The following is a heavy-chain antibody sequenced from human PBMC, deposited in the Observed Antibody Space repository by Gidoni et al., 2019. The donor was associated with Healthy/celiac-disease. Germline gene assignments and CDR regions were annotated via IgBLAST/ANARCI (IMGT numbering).Heavy chain of an antibody. V-gene: IGHV3-9*01. CDR3: AKDIRAVAGDAFDI. CDR1: GFTFDDYA. J-gene: IGHJ3*02. Sequence: EVQLVESGGGLVQPGRSLRISCAASGFTFDDYAMHWVRQAPGKGLEVVSGISWNSGSIGYAESVKGRFTISRDNAKNSLYLQMNSLRAEDTALYYCAKDIRAVAGDAFDIWGQGTMVTVSS. CDR2: ISWNSGSI. D-gene: IGHD6-19*01.